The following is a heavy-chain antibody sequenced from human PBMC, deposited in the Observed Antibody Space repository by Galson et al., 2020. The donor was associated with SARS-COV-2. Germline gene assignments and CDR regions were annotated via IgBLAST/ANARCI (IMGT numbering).Heavy chain of an antibody. Sequence: GGSLRLSCAASGFTFTNAWMSWVRQAPGKGLEWVGRIKSKTDAGTTDYAASVQGRFTISRDDSKNTLYLQMNNLKTEDTAVYYCTTGNPITTIRGVIVPSPHAFSIWGQGTMVTVSS. V-gene: IGHV3-15*01. CDR3: TTGNPITTIRGVIVPSPHAFSI. CDR1: GFTFTNAW. CDR2: IKSKTDAGTT. J-gene: IGHJ3*02. D-gene: IGHD3-10*01.